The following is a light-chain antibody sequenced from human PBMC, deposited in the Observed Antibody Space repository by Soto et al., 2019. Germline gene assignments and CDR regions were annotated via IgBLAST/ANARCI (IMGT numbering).Light chain of an antibody. Sequence: QSVLTQPPSVSAAPGQKVTISCSGSSSNIGNNYVSWYQQLPGTAPKLLIYENNKRPSGIPDRFSGYKSGTSATLGITGLQTGDEADYYCGTWDSSLSLVVFGGGTKLTVL. CDR3: GTWDSSLSLVV. CDR2: ENN. V-gene: IGLV1-51*02. CDR1: SSNIGNNY. J-gene: IGLJ2*01.